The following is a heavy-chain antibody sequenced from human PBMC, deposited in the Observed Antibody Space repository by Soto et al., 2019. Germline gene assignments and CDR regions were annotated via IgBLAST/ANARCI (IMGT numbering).Heavy chain of an antibody. CDR2: IIPIFGTA. Sequence: SVKVSCKASGGTFSSYAISWVRQAPGQGLEWMGGIIPIFGTANYAQKFQGRVTITADESTSTAYMELSSLRSEDTAVYYCARDIRDIVVVPAAIGGFDPWGQGTLVTV. CDR3: ARDIRDIVVVPAAIGGFDP. CDR1: GGTFSSYA. V-gene: IGHV1-69*13. J-gene: IGHJ5*02. D-gene: IGHD2-2*02.